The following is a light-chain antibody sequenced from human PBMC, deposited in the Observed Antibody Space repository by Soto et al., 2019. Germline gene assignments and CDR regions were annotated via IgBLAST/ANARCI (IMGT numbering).Light chain of an antibody. CDR2: AAS. J-gene: IGKJ1*01. Sequence: DIQMTQSPSSLSASVRDRVTITCRASQGISNYLAWYQQKPGKVPKLLIYAASTLQSGVPSRFSGSGSGTDFTLTISSLQAEDVATYYCLKYDSAPWTFGQGTKVEIK. CDR3: LKYDSAPWT. V-gene: IGKV1-27*01. CDR1: QGISNY.